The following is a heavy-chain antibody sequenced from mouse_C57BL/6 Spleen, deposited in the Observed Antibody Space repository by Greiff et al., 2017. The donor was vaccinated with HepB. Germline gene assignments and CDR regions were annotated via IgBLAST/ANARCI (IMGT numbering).Heavy chain of an antibody. CDR2: ISSGGSYT. J-gene: IGHJ1*03. V-gene: IGHV5-6*01. CDR3: SSNYYGSSPHWYFDV. D-gene: IGHD1-1*01. CDR1: GFTFSSYG. Sequence: EVKLVESGGDLVKPGGSLKLSCAASGFTFSSYGMSWVRQTPDKRLEWVATISSGGSYTYYPDSVKGRFTISRDNAKNTLYLQMSSLTSEDTAMYYCSSNYYGSSPHWYFDVWGTGTTVTVSS.